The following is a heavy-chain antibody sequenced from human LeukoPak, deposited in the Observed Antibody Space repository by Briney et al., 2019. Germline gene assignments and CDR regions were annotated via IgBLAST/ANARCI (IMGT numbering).Heavy chain of an antibody. J-gene: IGHJ4*02. V-gene: IGHV1-2*02. CDR1: GYTFTDNY. Sequence: ASVKVSCKASGYTFTDNYIHWVRQAPGQGLERLGWINPNSGGSNYAQKFQGRVTMTRDTSINSTFMDLSSLTSDDTAVYYCARGHDNTGYNYFDYWGQGTLVFVSS. CDR3: ARGHDNTGYNYFDY. CDR2: INPNSGGS. D-gene: IGHD3-9*01.